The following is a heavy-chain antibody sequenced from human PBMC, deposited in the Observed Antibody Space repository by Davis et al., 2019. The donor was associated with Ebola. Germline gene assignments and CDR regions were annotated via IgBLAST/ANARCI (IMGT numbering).Heavy chain of an antibody. J-gene: IGHJ6*02. CDR3: ARNIVDLYYYGMDV. D-gene: IGHD3-16*02. V-gene: IGHV4-61*01. Sequence: MPSETLSLTCTVSGGSVSSGSYYWSWIRQPPGKGLEWIGYIYYSGSTNYNPSLKSRVTISVDTSKNQFSLKLSSVTAADTAVYYCARNIVDLYYYGMDVWGQGTTVTVSS. CDR1: GGSVSSGSYY. CDR2: IYYSGST.